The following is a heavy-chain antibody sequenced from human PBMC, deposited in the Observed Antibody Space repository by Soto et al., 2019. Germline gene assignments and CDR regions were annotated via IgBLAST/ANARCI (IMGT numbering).Heavy chain of an antibody. CDR2: IVVGSGNT. Sequence: ASVKFSCKPSGFTFTSSAVQWVRQARGQRFEWIGWIVVGSGNTNYAQKFQERVTITRDMSTSTAYMELSSLRSEDTAVYYCAAAYVDIVATTPDAFDIWGQGTMVTVSS. D-gene: IGHD5-12*01. CDR1: GFTFTSSA. J-gene: IGHJ3*02. V-gene: IGHV1-58*01. CDR3: AAAYVDIVATTPDAFDI.